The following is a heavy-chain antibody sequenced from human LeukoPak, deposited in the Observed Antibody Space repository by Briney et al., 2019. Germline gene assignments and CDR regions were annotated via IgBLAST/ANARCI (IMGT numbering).Heavy chain of an antibody. V-gene: IGHV3-20*04. J-gene: IGHJ4*02. CDR1: GFTFDDYG. D-gene: IGHD6-19*01. CDR3: ASMLVAGDFDY. Sequence: PGGSLRLSCAASGFTFDDYGMSWVRQVPGKGLEWVSGVIRNGGSTDYADSVKGRFTISRDNAKNSLYLQMNSLRPEDTAVYYCASMLVAGDFDYWGQGTLVTVSS. CDR2: VIRNGGST.